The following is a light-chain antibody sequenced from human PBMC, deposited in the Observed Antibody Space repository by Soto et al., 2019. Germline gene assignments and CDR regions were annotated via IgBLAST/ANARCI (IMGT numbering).Light chain of an antibody. CDR1: QSVSSD. CDR3: LQYNDWPPKQYT. Sequence: EIVMTQSPATLSVSPGERVTLSCRASQSVSSDLAWSQHKPGQAPRLLIYVASTRATGTPARFSGSGSGTEFSLSISILQSEDFAVYYCLQYNDWPPKQYTFGQGTKLEIK. J-gene: IGKJ2*01. CDR2: VAS. V-gene: IGKV3-15*01.